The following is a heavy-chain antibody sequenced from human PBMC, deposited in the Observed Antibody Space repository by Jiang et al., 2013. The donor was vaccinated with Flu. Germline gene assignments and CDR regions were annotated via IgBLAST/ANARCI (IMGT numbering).Heavy chain of an antibody. CDR2: INHSGST. CDR1: GGSFSGYY. D-gene: IGHD3-9*01. CDR3: ARGRALYYDILTGYYSFDY. Sequence: RLLKPSETLSLTCAVYGGSFSGYYWSWIRQPPGKGLEWIGEINHSGSTNYNPSLKSRVTISVDTSKNQFSLKLSSVTAADTAVYYCARGRALYYDILTGYYSFDYWGQGNPGHRLL. V-gene: IGHV4-34*01. J-gene: IGHJ4*02.